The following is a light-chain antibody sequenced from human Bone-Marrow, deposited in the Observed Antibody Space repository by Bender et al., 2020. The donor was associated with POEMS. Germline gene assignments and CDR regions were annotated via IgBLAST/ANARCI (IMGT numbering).Light chain of an antibody. J-gene: IGLJ1*01. CDR3: CSYAGTYTYV. V-gene: IGLV2-11*01. Sequence: QSALTQPASVSGSPGQSITISCTGNSSDVGGYKAVTWYQYYPGKAPKVVIYDVSKRPSGIPDRFSASKSGNTASLTISGLQAEDEADYYCCSYAGTYTYVFGTGTKVIVL. CDR1: SSDVGGYKA. CDR2: DVS.